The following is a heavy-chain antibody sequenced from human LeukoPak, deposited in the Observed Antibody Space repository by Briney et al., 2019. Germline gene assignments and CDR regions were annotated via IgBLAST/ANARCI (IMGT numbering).Heavy chain of an antibody. CDR1: GGSISSSSYY. Sequence: SETLSLTCTVSGGSISSSSYYWGWIRQPPGKGLEWIGSIYHSGSTYYNPSLKSRVIISVDTSKNQFSLKLSSVTAADTAVYYCARGDSSGWQNPFDIWGQGTMVTVSS. D-gene: IGHD6-19*01. V-gene: IGHV4-39*07. J-gene: IGHJ3*02. CDR3: ARGDSSGWQNPFDI. CDR2: IYHSGST.